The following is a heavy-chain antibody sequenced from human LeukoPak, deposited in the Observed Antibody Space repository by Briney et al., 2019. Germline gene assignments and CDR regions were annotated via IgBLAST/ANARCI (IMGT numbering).Heavy chain of an antibody. CDR2: IRYDGSHK. CDR1: GFIFSTYG. J-gene: IGHJ6*03. V-gene: IGHV3-30*02. Sequence: GGSLRLSCVASGFIFSTYGMHWVRQAPGKGLEWVAFIRYDGSHKYYAEFVKGRFTISRDKSTNTVYLEMNSLRPEDTAVFYCAKDGRFGGYDFWDGYSSYYYYMDVWGKGTTVTVSS. D-gene: IGHD3-3*01. CDR3: AKDGRFGGYDFWDGYSSYYYYMDV.